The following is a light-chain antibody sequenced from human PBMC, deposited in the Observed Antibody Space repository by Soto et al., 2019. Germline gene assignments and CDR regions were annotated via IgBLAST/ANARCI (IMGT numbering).Light chain of an antibody. CDR2: EVS. V-gene: IGLV2-14*01. CDR3: VSYTTSSTLG. CDR1: IIAVGGYNY. Sequence: QSALTQPASVSGSPGQSITISCTGTIIAVGGYNYVPWYQQHPAKAPKRMIYEVSYRTSGVSHRFSGSKSCNTASLTISGLQDEDEADYYCVSYTTSSTLGFGGGTMQTVL. J-gene: IGLJ3*02.